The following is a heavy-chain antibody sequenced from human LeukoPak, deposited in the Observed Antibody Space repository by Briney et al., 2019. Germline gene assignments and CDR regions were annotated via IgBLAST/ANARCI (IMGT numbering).Heavy chain of an antibody. Sequence: GGSLRLSCAASGFTFSNYDMNWVRQAPGKGLEWVSSISSSSSYIYYADSVKGRCTISRDNAKNTLYLQMNSLRAEDTAVYYCARAAGPTTLQQTFDIWGQGTMVTVSS. CDR3: ARAAGPTTLQQTFDI. CDR2: ISSSSSYI. V-gene: IGHV3-21*01. J-gene: IGHJ3*02. CDR1: GFTFSNYD. D-gene: IGHD1-26*01.